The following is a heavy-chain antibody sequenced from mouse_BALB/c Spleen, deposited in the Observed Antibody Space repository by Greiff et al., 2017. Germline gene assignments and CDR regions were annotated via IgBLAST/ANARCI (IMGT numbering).Heavy chain of an antibody. CDR3: ARKGNYEYYYAMDY. V-gene: IGHV14-3*02. CDR1: GFNIKDTY. D-gene: IGHD2-1*01. J-gene: IGHJ4*01. CDR2: IDPANGNT. Sequence: GQLQQSGAELVKPGASVKLSCTASGFNIKDTYMHWVKQRPEQGLEWIGRIDPANGNTKYDPKFQGKATITADTSSNTAYLQLSSLTSEDTAVYYCARKGNYEYYYAMDYWGQGTSVTVSS.